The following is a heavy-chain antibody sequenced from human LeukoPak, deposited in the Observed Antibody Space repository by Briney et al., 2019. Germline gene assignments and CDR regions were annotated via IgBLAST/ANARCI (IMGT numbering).Heavy chain of an antibody. J-gene: IGHJ4*02. V-gene: IGHV1-2*02. CDR3: ARDHESYYGSGSYRGMIDY. Sequence: ASVKVSCKASGYTFTGYYMHWVRQAPGQGLEWMGWINPNSGGTNYAQKFQGRVTMTRDTSISTAYMELSRLRSDDTAVYYCARDHESYYGSGSYRGMIDYWGQGTLVTVSS. CDR1: GYTFTGYY. CDR2: INPNSGGT. D-gene: IGHD3-10*01.